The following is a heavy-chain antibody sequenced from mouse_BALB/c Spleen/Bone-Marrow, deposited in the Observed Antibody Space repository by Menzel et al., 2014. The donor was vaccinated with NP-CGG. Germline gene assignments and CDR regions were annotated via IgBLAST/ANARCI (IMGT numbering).Heavy chain of an antibody. Sequence: VQGVESGPGLVAPSQSLSITCTISGFSLTSYGVHWVRQPPGKGLEWLTVIWNDGSTTYNSALKSRLTISKDNSKSQVFLKMNSLQTDDTGMYYCAKHGGGYFDYWGQGTPLTVSS. CDR1: GFSLTSYG. J-gene: IGHJ2*01. CDR3: AKHGGGYFDY. CDR2: IWNDGST. V-gene: IGHV2-6-1*01.